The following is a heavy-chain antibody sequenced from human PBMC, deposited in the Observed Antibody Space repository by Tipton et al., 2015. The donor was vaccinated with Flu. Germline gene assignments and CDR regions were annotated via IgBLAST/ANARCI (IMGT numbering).Heavy chain of an antibody. CDR2: IYHSGAT. CDR1: GYSISSGYF. Sequence: TLFLTCTVSGYSISSGYFWGWIRQPPGKGLEWIGSIYHSGATYYSPSLKSRVTMSVDTSKNQFSLNVISVTASDTAVYYCARSRSGYAHAFDIWGQGTMVTVSS. J-gene: IGHJ3*02. V-gene: IGHV4-38-2*02. D-gene: IGHD5-18*01. CDR3: ARSRSGYAHAFDI.